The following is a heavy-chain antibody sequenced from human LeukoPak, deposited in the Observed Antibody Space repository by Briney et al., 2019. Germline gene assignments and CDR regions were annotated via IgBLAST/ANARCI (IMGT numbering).Heavy chain of an antibody. CDR3: AAAKGSWPFDAFDI. CDR2: IVVGSGTS. Sequence: RASVKVSFKASGFTFTNSAVQWVRQARGQRLEWMGWIVVGSGTSNYAQKFQERVTITSDMSTSTAYMELSSLRSDDTAVYFCAAAKGSWPFDAFDIWGQGTMVTVSS. CDR1: GFTFTNSA. D-gene: IGHD6-13*01. V-gene: IGHV1-58*01. J-gene: IGHJ3*02.